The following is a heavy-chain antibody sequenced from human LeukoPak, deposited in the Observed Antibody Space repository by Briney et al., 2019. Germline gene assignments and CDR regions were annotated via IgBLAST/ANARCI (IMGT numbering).Heavy chain of an antibody. J-gene: IGHJ4*02. CDR3: ARGRVAGDY. CDR1: GYTFTNYD. CDR2: MNPNSGNT. V-gene: IGHV1-8*03. D-gene: IGHD2-15*01. Sequence: ASVKVSCKASGYTFTNYDINWVRQATGQGLEWMGWMNPNSGNTDYAQKFQGRVTITRNTSISTAYMELSSLRPEDTAVYYCARGRVAGDYWGQGTLVTVSS.